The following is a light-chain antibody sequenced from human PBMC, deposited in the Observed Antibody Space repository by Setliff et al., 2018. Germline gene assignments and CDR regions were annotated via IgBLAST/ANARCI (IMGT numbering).Light chain of an antibody. CDR2: DVA. CDR1: SSDVGGYNY. J-gene: IGLJ1*01. CDR3: CSFAGTYYV. Sequence: QSVLAQPRSVSGSPGQSVTISCTGTSSDVGGYNYVSWYQQHPGKAPKLMIYDVAKRPSGVPHRFSGSKSGNTASLTISGPQAEDEADYYCCSFAGTYYVFGSGTKVTVL. V-gene: IGLV2-11*01.